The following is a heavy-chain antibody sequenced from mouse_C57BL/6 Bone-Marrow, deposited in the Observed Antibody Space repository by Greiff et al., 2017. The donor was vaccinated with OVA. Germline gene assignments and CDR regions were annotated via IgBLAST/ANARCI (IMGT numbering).Heavy chain of an antibody. J-gene: IGHJ1*03. CDR1: GYAFSSYW. CDR2: IYPGDGDT. D-gene: IGHD1-1*01. Sequence: QVQLQQSGAELVKPGASVKISCKASGYAFSSYWMNWVKQRPGKGLEWLGQIYPGDGDTNYNGKFKGKATLTADKSSSTAYMQLSSLTSEDSAVYFCARSYYGSTWYFDVWGTGTTVTVSS. CDR3: ARSYYGSTWYFDV. V-gene: IGHV1-80*01.